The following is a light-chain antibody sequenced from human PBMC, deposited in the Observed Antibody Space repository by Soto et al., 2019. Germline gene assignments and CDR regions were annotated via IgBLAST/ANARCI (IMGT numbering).Light chain of an antibody. Sequence: DIVMTQSPLSLAVSLGERATINCKSSQSVLYSSNNKNYLAWYQQKPGQPPKLLIYWASTRESGVPDRFSGSGSGADFTLTISSLQAEDVAVYYCQQYYSTPRTFGQGTKVEIK. CDR1: QSVLYSSNNKNY. CDR3: QQYYSTPRT. V-gene: IGKV4-1*01. CDR2: WAS. J-gene: IGKJ1*01.